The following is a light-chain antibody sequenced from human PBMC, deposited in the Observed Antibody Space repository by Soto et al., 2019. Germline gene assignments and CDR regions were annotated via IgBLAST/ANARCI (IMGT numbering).Light chain of an antibody. V-gene: IGKV1-27*01. CDR2: AAS. CDR1: QGISNY. Sequence: DIQMTQSPSSLSASVGDRVTITCRASQGISNYLAWYQQKPGKVPKLLIHAASTLQSGVPSRFSGSGSGTDFTITISSLQPDDFATYYCQQYNSYWTFGQGTKVDIK. J-gene: IGKJ1*01. CDR3: QQYNSYWT.